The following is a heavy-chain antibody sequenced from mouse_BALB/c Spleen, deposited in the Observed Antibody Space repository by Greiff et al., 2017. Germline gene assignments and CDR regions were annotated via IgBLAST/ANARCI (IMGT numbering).Heavy chain of an antibody. D-gene: IGHD2-1*01. J-gene: IGHJ4*01. CDR3: AIYYDYDAMDY. Sequence: EVKLVESGPGLVKPSQSLSLTCSVTGYSITSGYYWNWIRQFPGNQLEWMGYISYDGSNNYNPSLKNRISITRDTSKNQFFLKLNSVTTEDTATYYCAIYYDYDAMDYWGQGTSVTVSS. CDR1: GYSITSGYY. CDR2: ISYDGSN. V-gene: IGHV3-6*02.